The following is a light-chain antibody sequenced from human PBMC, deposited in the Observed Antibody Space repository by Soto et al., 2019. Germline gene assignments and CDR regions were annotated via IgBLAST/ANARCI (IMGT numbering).Light chain of an antibody. Sequence: DIQMTQSPSSLSASVGDRVTITCQASKDITNFLNWYQQKSGKVPKLLIYSASNLETGVPSSFSEGGSGTDFTFTIRSLQPEDIATYYCRQYDLFPWTFGQGTKVEIK. V-gene: IGKV1-33*01. CDR2: SAS. CDR1: KDITNF. CDR3: RQYDLFPWT. J-gene: IGKJ1*01.